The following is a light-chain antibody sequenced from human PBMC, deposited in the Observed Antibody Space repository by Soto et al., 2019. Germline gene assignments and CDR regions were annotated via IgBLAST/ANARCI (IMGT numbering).Light chain of an antibody. Sequence: TQSPATLSVSAGERATLPCWASQSVNNKLAWYKQKPGQAHRLLIHDASRRATGIPARFSGSGSGTDFTLTISRLEPEDFAVYYCQTFGTSPLITSGEGTKVDI. CDR1: QSVNNK. V-gene: IGKV3-20*01. CDR3: QTFGTSPLIT. CDR2: DAS. J-gene: IGKJ4*01.